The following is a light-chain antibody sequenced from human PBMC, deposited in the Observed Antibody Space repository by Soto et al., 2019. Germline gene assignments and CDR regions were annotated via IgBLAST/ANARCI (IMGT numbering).Light chain of an antibody. V-gene: IGLV2-14*01. Sequence: QSVRTRPASVSGSAGQSITISCTGTSSDVGGYNYVSWFQQHPGKAPKLMIYEVSNRPSGVSDRFSGSKSGNTASLTISGLQAEDEADYYCSSYTSSSTYVFGTGTKVTVL. J-gene: IGLJ1*01. CDR1: SSDVGGYNY. CDR2: EVS. CDR3: SSYTSSSTYV.